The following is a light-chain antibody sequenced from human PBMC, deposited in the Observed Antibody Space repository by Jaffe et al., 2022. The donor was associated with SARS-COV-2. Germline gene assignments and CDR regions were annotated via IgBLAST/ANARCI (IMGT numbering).Light chain of an antibody. CDR3: QLFRSSTIT. Sequence: EAVLTQSPGTLSLSPGERATLSCRASQSVSSTYLAWYQQKPGQAPRLLIYGASTRATGIPDRFSGSGSGTDFTLSISRLEPEDFAVYYCQLFRSSTITFGPGTKVDIK. V-gene: IGKV3-20*01. CDR1: QSVSSTY. J-gene: IGKJ3*01. CDR2: GAS.